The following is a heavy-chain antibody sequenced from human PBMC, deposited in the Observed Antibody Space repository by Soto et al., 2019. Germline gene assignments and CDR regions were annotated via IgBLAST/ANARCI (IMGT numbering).Heavy chain of an antibody. CDR3: ASERPDGARLDP. D-gene: IGHD6-6*01. CDR2: IYHSRST. CDR1: GGSISSGDYY. Sequence: QVQLQESGPGLVKPSQTLSLTCTVSGGSISSGDYYWSWIRQPPGKGLEWIGYIYHSRSTYYNPSLKSRVTISVHTSKNQSSLKLSSVTAADTAVYYCASERPDGARLDPWGQGTLVTVSS. J-gene: IGHJ5*02. V-gene: IGHV4-30-4*01.